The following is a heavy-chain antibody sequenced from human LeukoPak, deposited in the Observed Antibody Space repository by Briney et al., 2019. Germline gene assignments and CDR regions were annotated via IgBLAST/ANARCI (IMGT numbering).Heavy chain of an antibody. V-gene: IGHV3-30*03. CDR1: GFTFGDYG. D-gene: IGHD2-2*01. J-gene: IGHJ4*02. CDR3: ARSCSSTSCYHVYSY. Sequence: GGSLRLSCAASGFTFGDYGMHWVRQAPGKGLESVALISHDGTKSDFGGSVKGRFTISRDNAKNSLYLQMNSLRAEDTAVYYCARSCSSTSCYHVYSYWGQGTLVTVSS. CDR2: ISHDGTKS.